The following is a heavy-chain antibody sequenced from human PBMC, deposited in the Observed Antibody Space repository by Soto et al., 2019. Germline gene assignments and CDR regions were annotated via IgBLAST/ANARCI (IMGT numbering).Heavy chain of an antibody. CDR3: ARGSVVAATLFDY. Sequence: TLSLTCTFPGGSVSSGGYYWSWFTQHPGKGLEWIGYIYYSGSTYYHPSLKSRVTISVDTSKNQFSLKLSSVTAADTAVYYCARGSVVAATLFDYWGQGTLVTVSS. CDR2: IYYSGST. CDR1: GGSVSSGGYY. V-gene: IGHV4-31*03. J-gene: IGHJ4*02. D-gene: IGHD2-15*01.